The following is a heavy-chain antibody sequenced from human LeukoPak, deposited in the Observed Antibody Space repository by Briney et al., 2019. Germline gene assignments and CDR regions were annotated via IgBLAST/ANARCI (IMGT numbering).Heavy chain of an antibody. J-gene: IGHJ4*02. Sequence: PGGSLRLSCAASGFTFSSYSMNWVRQAPGKGLEWVSLISSSSSYIYYADSVKGRFTISRDNSKNTVHLQMDSLRAEDSAVYYCAKNAGYSYGLYYFDYWGQGTLVTVSS. D-gene: IGHD5-18*01. CDR1: GFTFSSYS. CDR3: AKNAGYSYGLYYFDY. V-gene: IGHV3-21*04. CDR2: ISSSSSYI.